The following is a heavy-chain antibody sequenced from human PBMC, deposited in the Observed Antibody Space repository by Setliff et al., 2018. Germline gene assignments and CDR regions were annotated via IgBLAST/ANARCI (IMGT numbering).Heavy chain of an antibody. CDR2: TNWNGGST. J-gene: IGHJ4*02. CDR3: ARATAYYGSRSYYAFDF. V-gene: IGHV3-20*03. Sequence: WVRQPPGKGLEWVSGTNWNGGSTAYADSVKGRFTISRDNARNALYLQMNSLRGEDTAFYFCARATAYYGSRSYYAFDFWGQGTQVTVSS. D-gene: IGHD3-10*01.